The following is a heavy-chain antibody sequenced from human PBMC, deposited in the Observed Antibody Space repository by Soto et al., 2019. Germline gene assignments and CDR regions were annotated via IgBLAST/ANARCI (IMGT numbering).Heavy chain of an antibody. V-gene: IGHV4-34*01. J-gene: IGHJ4*02. CDR1: GGSFSGYY. Sequence: SETLSLTCAVYGGSFSGYYWSWIRQPPGKGLEWIGEINHSGSTNYNPSLKSRVTISVDTSKNQFSLKLSSVTAADTAVYYCARGVIGYCSGGSCYQFHDYWGQGTLVTVSS. CDR3: ARGVIGYCSGGSCYQFHDY. D-gene: IGHD2-15*01. CDR2: INHSGST.